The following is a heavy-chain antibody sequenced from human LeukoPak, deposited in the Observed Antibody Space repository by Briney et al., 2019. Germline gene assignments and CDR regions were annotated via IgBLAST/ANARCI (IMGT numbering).Heavy chain of an antibody. CDR2: IYSGGST. D-gene: IGHD3-10*01. Sequence: PGGSLRLSCAASGFTFSSYWMSWVRQAPGKGLEWVSVIYSGGSTYYADSVKGRFTISRHNSKNTLYLQMNSLRAEDTAVYYCARDYGSGSSYYYGMDVWGQGTTVTVSS. V-gene: IGHV3-53*04. CDR3: ARDYGSGSSYYYGMDV. J-gene: IGHJ6*02. CDR1: GFTFSSYW.